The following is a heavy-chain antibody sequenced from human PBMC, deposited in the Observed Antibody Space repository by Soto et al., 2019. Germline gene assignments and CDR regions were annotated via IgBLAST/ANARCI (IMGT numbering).Heavy chain of an antibody. CDR1: GFTFSSYA. J-gene: IGHJ5*02. Sequence: EVQLLESGGGLVQPGGSLRLSCAASGFTFSSYAMSWVRQAPGKGLEWVSAISGSGGSTYYADSVKGRFTISRDNSKNTLYLQMNSLRAEDTAVYYCAIGAYCSSTSCYQPFDPWGQGTLVTVSS. CDR2: ISGSGGST. D-gene: IGHD2-2*01. V-gene: IGHV3-23*01. CDR3: AIGAYCSSTSCYQPFDP.